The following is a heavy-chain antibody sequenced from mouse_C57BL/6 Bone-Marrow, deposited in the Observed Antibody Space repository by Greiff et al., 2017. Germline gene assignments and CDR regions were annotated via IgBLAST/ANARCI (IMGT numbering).Heavy chain of an antibody. D-gene: IGHD2-3*01. Sequence: EVKVIESGGGLVKPGGSLKLSCAASGFTFSDYGMHWVRQAPEKGLEWVAYISSGSSTIYSEDTVKVRFTISRANANNTLFLQITSLRSEDTAMYYCARNGDDVVDYGGQGTTLTVSS. J-gene: IGHJ2*01. CDR2: ISSGSSTI. CDR3: ARNGDDVVDY. V-gene: IGHV5-17*01. CDR1: GFTFSDYG.